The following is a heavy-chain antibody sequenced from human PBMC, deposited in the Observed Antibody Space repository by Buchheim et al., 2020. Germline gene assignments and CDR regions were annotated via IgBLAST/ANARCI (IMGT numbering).Heavy chain of an antibody. D-gene: IGHD5-18*01. CDR3: ARVRVPGYSYGYGHDF. CDR2: IKPDTANT. V-gene: IGHV1-3*01. J-gene: IGHJ4*02. Sequence: QVQLVQSGAELKRPGASVKISCKASGYTFSTHVLHWVRQAPGQRLEWMGWIKPDTANTNFSQKFQGRVTITTDTSASTAYMELSSLKSEDTSVYYCARVRVPGYSYGYGHDFWGQGTL. CDR1: GYTFSTHV.